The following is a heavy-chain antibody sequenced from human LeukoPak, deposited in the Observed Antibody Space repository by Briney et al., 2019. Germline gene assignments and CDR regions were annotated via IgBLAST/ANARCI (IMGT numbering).Heavy chain of an antibody. CDR3: ARADCSSSTCYLRRSWFDP. J-gene: IGHJ5*02. D-gene: IGHD2-2*01. Sequence: GGSLTLSCAASGFTLSNYDMNWVRQAPGKGLEWVSSISTSSRYIYYKDSVRGRFTISRDDAKNSLYLEMNSLRAEGTAVYYCARADCSSSTCYLRRSWFDPWGQGTLVTVSS. V-gene: IGHV3-21*01. CDR1: GFTLSNYD. CDR2: ISTSSRYI.